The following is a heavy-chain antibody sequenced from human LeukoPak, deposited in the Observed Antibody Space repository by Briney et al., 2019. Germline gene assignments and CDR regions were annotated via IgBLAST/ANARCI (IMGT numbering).Heavy chain of an antibody. J-gene: IGHJ4*02. CDR2: IIPIFGTA. CDR3: ARGTLGRGWLWGDFDY. CDR1: GGTFSSYA. V-gene: IGHV1-69*05. D-gene: IGHD5-24*01. Sequence: GASVKVSCKASGGTFSSYAISWVRQAPGQGLEWMGGIIPIFGTANYAQKFQGRVTITTDESTSTAYMELSSLRSEDTAVYYCARGTLGRGWLWGDFDYWGQGTLVTVSS.